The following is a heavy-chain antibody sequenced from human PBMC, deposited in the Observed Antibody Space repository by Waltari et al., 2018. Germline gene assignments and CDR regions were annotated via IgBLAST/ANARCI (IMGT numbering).Heavy chain of an antibody. V-gene: IGHV1-2*02. CDR1: GYTFTGYY. CDR2: INPNSGGT. CDR3: ARGVIPAATNFDY. Sequence: QVQLVQSGAEVKKPGASVKVSCKASGYTFTGYYMHWVRQAPGQGLEWMGWINPNSGGTNYEQKFQGRVTMTRDTSISTAYMELSRLRSDDTAVYYCARGVIPAATNFDYWGQGTLVTVSS. J-gene: IGHJ4*02. D-gene: IGHD2-2*01.